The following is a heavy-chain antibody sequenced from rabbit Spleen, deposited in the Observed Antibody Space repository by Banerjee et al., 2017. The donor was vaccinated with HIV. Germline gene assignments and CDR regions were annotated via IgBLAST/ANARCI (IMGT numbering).Heavy chain of an antibody. J-gene: IGHJ4*01. D-gene: IGHD4-1*01. CDR2: IDPIFGGT. CDR3: VRGSGWGFGYFKL. CDR1: GFDFSSYG. V-gene: IGHV1S47*01. Sequence: QEQLVESGGGLVQPGGSLKLSCKASGFDFSSYGVSWVRQAPGKGLEWIGYIDPIFGGTYYATWVNGRFTISSHNAQNTLYLQLNSLTVADTATYFCVRGSGWGFGYFKLWGQGTLVTVS.